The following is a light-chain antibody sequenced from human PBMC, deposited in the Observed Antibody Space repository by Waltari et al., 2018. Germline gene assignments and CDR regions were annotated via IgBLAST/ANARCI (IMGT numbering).Light chain of an antibody. CDR3: CSYAGSYTFVV. J-gene: IGLJ2*01. CDR2: DVS. Sequence: QSALTQPRSVSGSPGQSVTISCTGTSSDVGGYNYVSWYQQHPGKAPKLMIYDVSKRPSGVPYRFSVSKSGYAASLTISGLQAEDEADYYCCSYAGSYTFVVFGGGTKLTVL. V-gene: IGLV2-11*01. CDR1: SSDVGGYNY.